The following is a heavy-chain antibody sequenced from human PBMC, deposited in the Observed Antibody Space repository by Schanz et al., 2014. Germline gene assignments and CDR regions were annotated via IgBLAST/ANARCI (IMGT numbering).Heavy chain of an antibody. V-gene: IGHV1-18*01. CDR1: GYIFINSG. Sequence: QIQLVQSGPEVKKPGATVKVSCKASGYIFINSGISWVRQAPGQGLEWMGWISAYNGNTKYPQKLQGRVTMTTDTSTSTACMELRSLRSDDSAVYYCARDAADFYDILTEEDDWGQGTLVTVSS. CDR3: ARDAADFYDILTEEDD. D-gene: IGHD3-9*01. J-gene: IGHJ4*02. CDR2: ISAYNGNT.